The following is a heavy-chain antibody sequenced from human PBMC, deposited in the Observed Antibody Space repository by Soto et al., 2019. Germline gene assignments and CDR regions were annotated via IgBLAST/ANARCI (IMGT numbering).Heavy chain of an antibody. D-gene: IGHD3-10*01. V-gene: IGHV3-23*04. CDR2: IGGSGGST. J-gene: IGHJ4*02. CDR1: GFTFSSYA. Sequence: VQLVESGGGVVQPGRSLRLSCAASGFTFSSYAMSWVRQAPGKGLEWVSGIGGSGGSTYYADSVKGRFTISRDNSKNTLYLQMNSLRAEDTAVYYCAKDGSIMVRGASSYFDYWGQGTLVTVSS. CDR3: AKDGSIMVRGASSYFDY.